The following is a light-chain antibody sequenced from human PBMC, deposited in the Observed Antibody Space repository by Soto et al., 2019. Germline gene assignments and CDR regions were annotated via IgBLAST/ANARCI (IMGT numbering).Light chain of an antibody. CDR2: SAS. V-gene: IGKV3-11*01. Sequence: AALSLKTRERATLSCRASQSIANYLGWYQQKPGQAPRLLIYSASNRATGIPPRFSGSGSGTDFTLTISSLEPEDFTVYYCQQRYYLLVTFGHVGRLAIK. J-gene: IGKJ5*01. CDR1: QSIANY. CDR3: QQRYYLLVT.